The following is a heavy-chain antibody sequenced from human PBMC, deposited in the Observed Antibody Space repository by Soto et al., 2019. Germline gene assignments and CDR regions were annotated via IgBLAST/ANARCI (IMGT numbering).Heavy chain of an antibody. CDR3: ARGYYYDSSGYYLDH. J-gene: IGHJ4*02. CDR2: IKPGTGDT. V-gene: IGHV1-3*01. D-gene: IGHD3-22*01. CDR1: GYSFTSHV. Sequence: ASVKVSCKASGYSFTSHVIHWVRQAPGERLEWMGWIKPGTGDTKYLQKLQGRVTISRDTSANIVYMELSSLRSEGTAVYYCARGYYYDSSGYYLDHWGKGTLVTVSS.